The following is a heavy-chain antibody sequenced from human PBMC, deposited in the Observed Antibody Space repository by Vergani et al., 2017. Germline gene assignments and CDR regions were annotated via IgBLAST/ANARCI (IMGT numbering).Heavy chain of an antibody. D-gene: IGHD3-22*01. CDR1: GGSISSGGYY. J-gene: IGHJ4*02. CDR3: ARDSFLHYDSSGYYYRPFDY. V-gene: IGHV4-61*02. CDR2: IYTSGST. Sequence: QLQLQESGSGLVKPSQTLSLTCAVSGGSISSGGYYWSWIRQPAGKGLEWIGRIYTSGSTNYNPSLKSRVTISVDTSKNQFSLKLSSVTAADTAVYYCARDSFLHYDSSGYYYRPFDYWGQGTLVTVSS.